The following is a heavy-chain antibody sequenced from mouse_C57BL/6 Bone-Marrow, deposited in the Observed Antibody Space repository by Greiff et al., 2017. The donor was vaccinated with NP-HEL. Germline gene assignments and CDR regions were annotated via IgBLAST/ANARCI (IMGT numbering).Heavy chain of an antibody. CDR2: INPSTGGT. V-gene: IGHV1-42*01. D-gene: IGHD1-1*01. CDR1: GYSFTGYY. Sequence: VQLQQSGPELVKPGASVKISCKASGYSFTGYYMNWVKQSPEKSLEWIGEINPSTGGTTYNQKFKAKATLTVDKSSSTAYMQLKSLTSEDSAVYYCADYYGSSYWYFEVWGTGTTVTVSS. J-gene: IGHJ1*03. CDR3: ADYYGSSYWYFEV.